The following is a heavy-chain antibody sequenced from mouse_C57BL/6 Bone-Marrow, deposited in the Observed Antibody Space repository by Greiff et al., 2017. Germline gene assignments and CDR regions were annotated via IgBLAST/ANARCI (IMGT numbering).Heavy chain of an antibody. J-gene: IGHJ1*03. CDR3: AREGVIPYWYFDV. Sequence: QVQLQQSGPELVKPGASVKISCKASSYAFSSSWMNWVKQRPGKGLEWIGRIYPGDGDTNYNGKFKGKATLTADKSSSTAYMQLSSLTSENSAVXFGAREGVIPYWYFDVWGTGTTFTVSS. V-gene: IGHV1-82*01. CDR1: SYAFSSSW. CDR2: IYPGDGDT. D-gene: IGHD2-13*01.